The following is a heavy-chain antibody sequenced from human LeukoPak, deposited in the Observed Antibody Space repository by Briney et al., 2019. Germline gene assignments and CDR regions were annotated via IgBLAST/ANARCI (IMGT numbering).Heavy chain of an antibody. V-gene: IGHV3-30*03. J-gene: IGHJ3*02. D-gene: IGHD6-13*01. CDR1: GFTFSSYG. CDR2: ISYDGSNK. Sequence: GGSLRLSCAASGFTFSSYGMHWVRQAPGKGLEWVVVISYDGSNKYYAGSVKGRFTISRDNSKNTLYLQMNSLRAEDTAVYYCAHSHSSSWYKVDAFDIWGQGTMVTVSS. CDR3: AHSHSSSWYKVDAFDI.